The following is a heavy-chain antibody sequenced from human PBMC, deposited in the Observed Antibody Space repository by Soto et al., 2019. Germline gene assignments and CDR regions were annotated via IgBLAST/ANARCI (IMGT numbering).Heavy chain of an antibody. J-gene: IGHJ4*02. V-gene: IGHV4-59*01. CDR1: GGYISSYY. CDR3: AYGGSAEGYFDS. CDR2: FYYSGST. Sequence: PSETLSLTCTVSGGYISSYYWSWVRQPPGKGLEWIGYFYYSGSTNYNPSLKSRVSMSVDTSKKQFSLKLSSVTAADTAVYYCAYGGSAEGYFDSWGQGALVTVSS. D-gene: IGHD1-26*01.